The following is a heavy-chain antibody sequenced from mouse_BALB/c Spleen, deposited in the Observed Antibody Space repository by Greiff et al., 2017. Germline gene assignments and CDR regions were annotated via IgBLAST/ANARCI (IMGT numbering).Heavy chain of an antibody. D-gene: IGHD1-1*01. CDR3: ARGGVVALYYFDY. J-gene: IGHJ2*01. CDR2: ISSGGST. CDR1: GFTFSSYA. V-gene: IGHV5-6-5*01. Sequence: EVQGVESGGGLVKPGGSLKLSCAASGFTFSSYAMSWVRQTPEKRLAWVASISSGGSTYYPDSVKGRFTISRDNARNILYLQMSSLRSEDTAMYYCARGGVVALYYFDYWGQGTTRTVSS.